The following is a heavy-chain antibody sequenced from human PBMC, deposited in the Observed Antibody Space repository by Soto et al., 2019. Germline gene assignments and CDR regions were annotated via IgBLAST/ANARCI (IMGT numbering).Heavy chain of an antibody. CDR1: GGSISSYY. CDR2: IYTSGST. V-gene: IGHV4-4*07. D-gene: IGHD2-15*01. Sequence: KASETLSLTCTVSGGSISSYYWSWIRQPAGKGLEWIGRIYTSGSTNYNPSLKSRVTMSVDTSKNQFSLKLSSVTAADTAVYYCARDRLYCSGGSCYLSGFDYWGQGTLVTVS. CDR3: ARDRLYCSGGSCYLSGFDY. J-gene: IGHJ4*02.